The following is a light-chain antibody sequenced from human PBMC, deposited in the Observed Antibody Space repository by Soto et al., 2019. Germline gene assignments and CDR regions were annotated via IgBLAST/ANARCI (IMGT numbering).Light chain of an antibody. CDR1: RDIGKY. CDR2: DAS. J-gene: IGKJ5*01. Sequence: DIQMTQSPSSLSASVGDRVTITCQASRDIGKYLNWFQEKPGKAPQLLIYDASNLQKGVPSRFSGSGSGTDFTFTISSLQPEDFATYYCQRYDSLPPTFGQGTRLEIK. V-gene: IGKV1-33*01. CDR3: QRYDSLPPT.